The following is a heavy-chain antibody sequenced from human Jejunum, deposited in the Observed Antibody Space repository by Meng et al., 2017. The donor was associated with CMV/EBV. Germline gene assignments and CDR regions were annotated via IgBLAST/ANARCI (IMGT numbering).Heavy chain of an antibody. J-gene: IGHJ4*02. CDR3: ARGIIIVPNAYYFDS. CDR2: ISPSSSSI. CDR1: FPLINTG. D-gene: IGHD2/OR15-2a*01. Sequence: FPLINTGMNWVRQAPGKGLEWVASISPSSSSIYYADSVKGRFTISRDNTKKSLYLQMNSLRAEDTAVYYCARGIIIVPNAYYFDSWGQGTLVTVSS. V-gene: IGHV3-21*01.